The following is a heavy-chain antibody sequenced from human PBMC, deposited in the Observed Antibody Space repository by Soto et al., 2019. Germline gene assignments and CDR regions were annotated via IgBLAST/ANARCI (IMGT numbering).Heavy chain of an antibody. D-gene: IGHD3-10*01. V-gene: IGHV3-23*01. Sequence: EVQLLESGGGLVQPGGSLRLSCAASGFTFNNYAMTWVRQAPGKGREWVSAISGGGDTTSYADSVKGRFTVSRDGSKNPLYLQMSSLRAEETALYYCAKGRGGSGSLTPRVDFWGQGTLVTVSS. J-gene: IGHJ4*02. CDR3: AKGRGGSGSLTPRVDF. CDR2: ISGGGDTT. CDR1: GFTFNNYA.